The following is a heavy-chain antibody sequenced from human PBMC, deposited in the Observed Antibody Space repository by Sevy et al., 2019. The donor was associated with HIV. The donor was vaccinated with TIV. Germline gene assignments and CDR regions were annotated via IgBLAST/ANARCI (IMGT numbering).Heavy chain of an antibody. D-gene: IGHD2-2*01. Sequence: GGSLRLSCAASGFPIIDYAMHWVRQAPGKGLEWVAFIRYDANTKYYADSVRGRLTISRDNSKNTLYVQMLSLREEDTAVYYCVKDICSSASCSGFYFDYWGQGILVTVSS. CDR2: IRYDANTK. V-gene: IGHV3-30*02. CDR3: VKDICSSASCSGFYFDY. CDR1: GFPIIDYA. J-gene: IGHJ4*02.